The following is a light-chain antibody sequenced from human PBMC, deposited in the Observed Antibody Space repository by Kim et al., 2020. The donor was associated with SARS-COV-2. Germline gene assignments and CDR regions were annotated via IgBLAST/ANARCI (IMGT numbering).Light chain of an antibody. CDR3: SSYSSSSTLYV. CDR1: SSDGGGCNY. J-gene: IGLJ1*01. V-gene: IGLV2-14*03. CDR2: YVS. Sequence: QALTIPFTGPSSDGGGCNYVASYQQHHRKAPQLLIYYVSNRPSGVSNRLSAAKSCDTASLTISGLHAEDEADYYCSSYSSSSTLYVFGTGTKLTVL.